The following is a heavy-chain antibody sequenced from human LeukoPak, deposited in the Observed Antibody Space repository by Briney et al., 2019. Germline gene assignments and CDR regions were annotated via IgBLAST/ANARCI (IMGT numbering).Heavy chain of an antibody. J-gene: IGHJ4*02. CDR1: GYTFTSYG. CDR2: ISAYNGNT. D-gene: IGHD5-18*01. Sequence: GASVKVSCKASGYTFTSYGISWVRQAPGQGLEWMGWISAYNGNTNYAQKLQGRVTMTTDTSTSTACMELRSLRSDDTAVYYCARGAPFVDTAMLDYWGQGTLVTVSS. V-gene: IGHV1-18*01. CDR3: ARGAPFVDTAMLDY.